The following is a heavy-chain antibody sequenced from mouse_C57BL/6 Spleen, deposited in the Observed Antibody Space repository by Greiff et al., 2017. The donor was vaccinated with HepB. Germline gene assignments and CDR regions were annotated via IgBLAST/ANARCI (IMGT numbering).Heavy chain of an antibody. D-gene: IGHD2-10*02. V-gene: IGHV5-9-1*02. J-gene: IGHJ3*01. Sequence: DVKLQESGEGLVKPGGSLKLSCAASGFTFSSYAMSWVRQTPEKRLEWVAYISSGGDYIYYADTVKGRFTISRDNARNTLYLQMSSLKSEDTAMYYCTRVGYGNYGAYWGQGTLVTVSA. CDR2: ISSGGDYI. CDR1: GFTFSSYA. CDR3: TRVGYGNYGAY.